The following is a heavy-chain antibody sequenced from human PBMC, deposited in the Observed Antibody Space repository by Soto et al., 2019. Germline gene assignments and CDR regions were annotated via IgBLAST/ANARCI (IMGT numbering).Heavy chain of an antibody. CDR1: GGSISSGGYY. Sequence: PXETLSLTCTVSGGSISSGGYYWSWIRQHPGKGLEWIGYIYYSGSTYYNPSLKSRVTISVDTSKNQFSLKLSSVTAADTAVYYCAREGVGGYDQKPHGAFDIWGQGTMVTVSS. CDR3: AREGVGGYDQKPHGAFDI. CDR2: IYYSGST. V-gene: IGHV4-31*03. D-gene: IGHD5-12*01. J-gene: IGHJ3*02.